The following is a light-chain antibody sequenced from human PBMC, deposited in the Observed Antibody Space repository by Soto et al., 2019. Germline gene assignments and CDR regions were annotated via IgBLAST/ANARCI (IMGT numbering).Light chain of an antibody. CDR3: QQYGTSPLT. Sequence: EIVLTQSPGTLSLSPGERATLSCRASQSVTSNYLAWYQQKPGQAPRLLMFGASSRATGIPDRFSGSGSGTDFTLTISGLEPEDVAVYFCQQYGTSPLTFGQGTKVEIK. CDR1: QSVTSNY. J-gene: IGKJ1*01. CDR2: GAS. V-gene: IGKV3-20*01.